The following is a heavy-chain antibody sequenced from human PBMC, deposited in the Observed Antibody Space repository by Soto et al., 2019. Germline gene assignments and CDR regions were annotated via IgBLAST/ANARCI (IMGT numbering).Heavy chain of an antibody. CDR2: INPATGAA. CDR3: ARGGGVGVAGSAAFDM. J-gene: IGHJ3*02. Sequence: QLHLVQSGAVVKKPGASVTVSCSASGYPVTAYYMHWVRQAPGRGLEWMGGINPATGAAKYTQTFQGRVTRTRETSTSTGFMELRGVTSEEKAVFYCARGGGVGVAGSAAFDMWGQGTLVTVSS. CDR1: GYPVTAYY. V-gene: IGHV1-2*02. D-gene: IGHD3-3*01.